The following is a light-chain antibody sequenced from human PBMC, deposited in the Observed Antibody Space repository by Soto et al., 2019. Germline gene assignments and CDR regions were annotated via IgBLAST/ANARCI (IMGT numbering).Light chain of an antibody. CDR2: KVT. J-gene: IGLJ1*01. Sequence: HSVLTQPASVSGSPGQSITISCTGTSSYVCGNKYFSWYQQYPGKVPKLLINKVTNRPSGVSYRFSGSKSGNTASLTISALLAEDEADYFCASSTSDSLYVFGTGTKVTVL. CDR3: ASSTSDSLYV. V-gene: IGLV2-14*01. CDR1: SSYVCGNKY.